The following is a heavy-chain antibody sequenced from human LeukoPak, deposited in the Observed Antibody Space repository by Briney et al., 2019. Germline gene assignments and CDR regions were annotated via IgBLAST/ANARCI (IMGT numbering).Heavy chain of an antibody. CDR3: AKQDIRSSAWYD. CDR2: SSGSGGST. CDR1: GFTFSSYA. V-gene: IGHV3-23*01. D-gene: IGHD6-19*01. Sequence: GGSLRLSCAASGFTFSSYAMSWVRQAPGKGLEWVSGSSGSGGSTYYADSVKGRFTISRDNSKNTLYLQMNSLRAEDTAVYYCAKQDIRSSAWYDWGQGTLVTVSS. J-gene: IGHJ4*02.